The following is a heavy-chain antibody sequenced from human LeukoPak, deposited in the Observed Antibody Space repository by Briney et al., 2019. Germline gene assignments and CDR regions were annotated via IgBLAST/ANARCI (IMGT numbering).Heavy chain of an antibody. CDR3: ARESSFTTAFDP. V-gene: IGHV1-69*05. CDR1: GGTFSSYA. J-gene: IGHJ5*02. CDR2: IIPIFGTA. Sequence: GASVKVSCKASGGTFSSYAISWVRQAPGQGLEWMGGIIPIFGTANYAQKLQGRVTMTTDTSTSTAYMELRSLRSDDTAVYYCARESSFTTAFDPWGQGTLVTVSS. D-gene: IGHD3-22*01.